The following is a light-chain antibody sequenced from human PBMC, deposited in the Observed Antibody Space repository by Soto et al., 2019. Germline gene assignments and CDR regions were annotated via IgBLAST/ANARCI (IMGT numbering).Light chain of an antibody. J-gene: IGKJ1*01. CDR3: QQYKNWPTT. CDR2: GAS. CDR1: ESVDIN. Sequence: EIVLTQSPATLSVSPGERVTLSCRASESVDINLAWYQQKPGQAPRLLIYGASTRATDMPGTFSGRGSGTEFTLTISSLQSEDFAVYYCQQYKNWPTTFGQGTKVDIK. V-gene: IGKV3-15*01.